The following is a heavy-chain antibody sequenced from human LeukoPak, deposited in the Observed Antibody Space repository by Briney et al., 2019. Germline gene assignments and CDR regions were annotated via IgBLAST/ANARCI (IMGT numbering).Heavy chain of an antibody. D-gene: IGHD1-26*01. Sequence: PSETLSLTCAVSGGSISSSNWWSWVRQPPGKGLEWIGEINHSGSTNYNPSLKSRVTISVDKSKNQFSLKLSSVTAADTAVYYCARVGAVLDYFDYWGQGTLVTVSS. CDR2: INHSGST. V-gene: IGHV4-4*02. J-gene: IGHJ4*02. CDR3: ARVGAVLDYFDY. CDR1: GGSISSSNW.